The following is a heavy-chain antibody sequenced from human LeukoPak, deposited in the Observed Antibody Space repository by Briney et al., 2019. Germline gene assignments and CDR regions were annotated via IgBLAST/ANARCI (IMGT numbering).Heavy chain of an antibody. Sequence: SETLSLTCTVSGGSISSGSYYWSWIRQRAGKGLEWIGHIYTSGSTNYNPSLKSRVTISVDTSKNQFSLKLSSVTAADTAVYYCAATAAEIFDYWGQGTLVTVSS. CDR2: IYTSGST. V-gene: IGHV4-61*09. D-gene: IGHD6-13*01. CDR1: GGSISSGSYY. CDR3: AATAAEIFDY. J-gene: IGHJ4*02.